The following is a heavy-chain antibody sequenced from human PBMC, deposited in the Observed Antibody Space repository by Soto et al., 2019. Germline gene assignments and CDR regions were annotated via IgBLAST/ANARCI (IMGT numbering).Heavy chain of an antibody. Sequence: ASVKVSCKASGYTFTSYCISWVRQAPGQGLEWMGWISAYNGNTNYAQKLQGRVTMTTDTSTSSAYVELRSLRSDDTAVYFCAREAYCGGDCSDDAIDISGQGTMVTVS. D-gene: IGHD2-21*01. V-gene: IGHV1-18*01. J-gene: IGHJ3*02. CDR3: AREAYCGGDCSDDAIDI. CDR1: GYTFTSYC. CDR2: ISAYNGNT.